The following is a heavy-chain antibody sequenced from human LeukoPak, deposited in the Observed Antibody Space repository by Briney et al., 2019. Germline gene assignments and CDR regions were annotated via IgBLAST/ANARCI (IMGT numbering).Heavy chain of an antibody. V-gene: IGHV4-39*01. J-gene: IGHJ4*02. Sequence: SETLSLTCTVSGGSISSSSYYWGWIRQPPGKGLEWIGSIYYSGSTYYNPSLKSRVTIPVDTSKNQFSLKLSSVTAADTAVYYCARRGSKYYFDYWGQGTLVTVSS. D-gene: IGHD1-26*01. CDR3: ARRGSKYYFDY. CDR2: IYYSGST. CDR1: GGSISSSSYY.